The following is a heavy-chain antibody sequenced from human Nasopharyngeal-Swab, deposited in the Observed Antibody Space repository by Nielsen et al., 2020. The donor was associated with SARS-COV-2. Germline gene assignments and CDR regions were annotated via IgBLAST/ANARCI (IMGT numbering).Heavy chain of an antibody. D-gene: IGHD5-18*01. Sequence: PGKGLEWIGYIYYSGSTNYNPSLKSRVTISVDTSKNQFSLKLSSVTAADTAVYYCARYSLWLPVNWFDPWGQGTLVTVSS. J-gene: IGHJ5*02. V-gene: IGHV4-59*13. CDR2: IYYSGST. CDR3: ARYSLWLPVNWFDP.